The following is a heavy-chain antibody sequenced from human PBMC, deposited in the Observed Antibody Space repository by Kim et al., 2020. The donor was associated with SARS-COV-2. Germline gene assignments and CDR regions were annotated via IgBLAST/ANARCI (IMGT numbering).Heavy chain of an antibody. Sequence: SRVTISVDTSKNQFSLKLSSVTAADTAVYYCERHKPIAVAGTLTIGSFDYWGQGTLVTVSS. CDR3: ERHKPIAVAGTLTIGSFDY. D-gene: IGHD6-19*01. J-gene: IGHJ4*02. V-gene: IGHV4-59*08.